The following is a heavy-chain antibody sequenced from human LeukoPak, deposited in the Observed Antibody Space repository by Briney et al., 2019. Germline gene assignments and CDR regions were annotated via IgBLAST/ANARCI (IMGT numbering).Heavy chain of an antibody. Sequence: ASVKVSCKASGYTFTSYAMNWVRQAPGQGLEWMGWINTNTGNPTYAQGFTGRFVFSLDTSVSTAYLQISSLKAEDTAVYYCARARRGSYSTGASKYYFDYWGQGTLVTVSS. J-gene: IGHJ4*02. V-gene: IGHV7-4-1*02. D-gene: IGHD1-26*01. CDR3: ARARRGSYSTGASKYYFDY. CDR2: INTNTGNP. CDR1: GYTFTSYA.